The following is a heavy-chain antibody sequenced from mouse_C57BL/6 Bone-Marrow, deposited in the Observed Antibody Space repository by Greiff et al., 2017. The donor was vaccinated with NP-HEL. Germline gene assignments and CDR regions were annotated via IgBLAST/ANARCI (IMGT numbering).Heavy chain of an antibody. Sequence: VQLQESGAELVKPGASVKLSCKASGYTFTSYWMHWVKQRPGRGLEWIGRIDPNSGGTKYNEKFKSKATLTVDKPSSTAYMQLSSLTSEDSAVYYCARMRRYGYDYAMDYWGQGTSVTVSS. J-gene: IGHJ4*01. CDR2: IDPNSGGT. D-gene: IGHD2-2*01. CDR1: GYTFTSYW. CDR3: ARMRRYGYDYAMDY. V-gene: IGHV1-72*01.